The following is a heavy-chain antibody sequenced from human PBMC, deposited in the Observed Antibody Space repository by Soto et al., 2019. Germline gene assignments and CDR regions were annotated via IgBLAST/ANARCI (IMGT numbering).Heavy chain of an antibody. CDR2: IYWNDDK. J-gene: IGHJ5*02. D-gene: IGHD3-22*01. CDR3: ALDTYYYDSSGYSVFDP. Sequence: QITLKESGPTLVKPTQTLTLTCTFSGFSLSTSGVGVGWIRQPPGKALEWLALIYWNDDKRYSPSLKSRLTITKDTSKNQVVLTMTNMDPVDTATYYCALDTYYYDSSGYSVFDPWGQGTLVTVSS. CDR1: GFSLSTSGVG. V-gene: IGHV2-5*01.